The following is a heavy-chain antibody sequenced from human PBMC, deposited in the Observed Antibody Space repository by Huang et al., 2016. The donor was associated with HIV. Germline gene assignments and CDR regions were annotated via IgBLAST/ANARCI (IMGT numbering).Heavy chain of an antibody. CDR1: GFKLGDAW. CDR3: TWDNKGVDDY. J-gene: IGHJ4*01. D-gene: IGHD2-8*01. CDR2: IKSGHSGGAS. V-gene: IGHV3-15*05. Sequence: DVELVQFGGGSAKAGGSHRLSFRGSGFKLGDAWIIWVRQARGKGLEWIGRIKSGHSGGASDYRDSVRSRFTISRDDSRQTSFLDLQILEEEDTGRYYCTWDNKGVDDYWGQGSVVVVSS.